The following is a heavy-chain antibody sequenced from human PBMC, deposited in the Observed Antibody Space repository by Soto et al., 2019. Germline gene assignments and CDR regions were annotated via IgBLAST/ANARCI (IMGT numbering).Heavy chain of an antibody. J-gene: IGHJ4*01. CDR1: GFTFTSSA. CDR2: IVVGSGNT. V-gene: IGHV1-58*01. CDR3: ATVRSSIAVAGTFDY. D-gene: IGHD6-19*01. Sequence: SVNVAYKASGFTFTSSAVQWVRQARGQRLEWIGWIVVGSGNTNYAQKFQERVTITRDMSTSTAYMELSSLRSEDAAVYYCATVRSSIAVAGTFDYRG.